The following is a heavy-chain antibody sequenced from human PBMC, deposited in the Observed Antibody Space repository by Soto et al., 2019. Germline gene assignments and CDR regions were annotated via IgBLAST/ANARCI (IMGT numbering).Heavy chain of an antibody. CDR2: IRFYNDNT. Sequence: ASVKVSCKASGYTFINHGISWVRQAPGQGLEWMGGIRFYNDNTNYAPKFQGRVTMTTDTSASTAHMELRSLRSEDTAVYYCPRDGPPSDYWGQGTLVTVSS. V-gene: IGHV1-18*01. CDR1: GYTFINHG. CDR3: PRDGPPSDY. J-gene: IGHJ4*02.